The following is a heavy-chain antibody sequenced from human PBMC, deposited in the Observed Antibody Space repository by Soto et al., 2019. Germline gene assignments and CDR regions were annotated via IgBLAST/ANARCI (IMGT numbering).Heavy chain of an antibody. Sequence: GGSLRLSCAASGFTFSSYAMSWVRQAPGKGLEWVSAISGSGGSTYYADSVKGRFTISRDNSKNTLYLQMNSLRAEDTAVYYCAKDPGSSGWSWIDYWGQGTLVTVSS. CDR3: AKDPGSSGWSWIDY. CDR1: GFTFSSYA. J-gene: IGHJ4*02. V-gene: IGHV3-23*01. D-gene: IGHD6-19*01. CDR2: ISGSGGST.